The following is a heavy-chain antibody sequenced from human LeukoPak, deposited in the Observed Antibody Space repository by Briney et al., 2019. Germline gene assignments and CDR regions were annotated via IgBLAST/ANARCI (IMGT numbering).Heavy chain of an antibody. Sequence: ASVKVSCKVSGYTLTELSMHWVRQAPGKGLEWMGGFDPEDGETIYAQKFQGRVTMTGDTSISTAYMELTRLRSDDTAVYYCARGGLRVMVYRLYYMDVWGKGTTVTVSS. D-gene: IGHD2-8*01. CDR3: ARGGLRVMVYRLYYMDV. CDR2: FDPEDGET. J-gene: IGHJ6*03. V-gene: IGHV1-24*01. CDR1: GYTLTELS.